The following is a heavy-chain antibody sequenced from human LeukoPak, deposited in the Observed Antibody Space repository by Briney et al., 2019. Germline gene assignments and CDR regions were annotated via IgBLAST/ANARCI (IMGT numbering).Heavy chain of an antibody. CDR1: EFSFSSHS. Sequence: GGSLRLSCAASEFSFSSHSMNWVRQAPGKGLEWVSTINSSGDYTCYADSVKGRFTISRDNAKNSLYLQMNSLRAEDTAVYYCAKDLTPYDFWSGYYFDYWGQGALVTVSS. D-gene: IGHD3-3*01. CDR2: INSSGDYT. CDR3: AKDLTPYDFWSGYYFDY. J-gene: IGHJ4*02. V-gene: IGHV3-21*04.